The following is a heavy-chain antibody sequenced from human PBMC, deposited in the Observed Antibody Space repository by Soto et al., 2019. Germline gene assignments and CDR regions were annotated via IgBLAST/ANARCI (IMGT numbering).Heavy chain of an antibody. J-gene: IGHJ5*02. Sequence: ASVKVSCKASGYTFTSYYMHWVRQAPGQGLEWMGVINPSGGSTSYAQKFQGRVTMTRDTSTSTVYMELSSLRSEDTAVYYCASNGYSSTWHSWFDPWGQGTLVTVSS. D-gene: IGHD6-13*01. CDR3: ASNGYSSTWHSWFDP. CDR1: GYTFTSYY. V-gene: IGHV1-46*03. CDR2: INPSGGST.